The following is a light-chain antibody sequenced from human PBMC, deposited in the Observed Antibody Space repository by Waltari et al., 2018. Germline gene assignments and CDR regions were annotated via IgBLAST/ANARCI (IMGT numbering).Light chain of an antibody. CDR1: RNLLNSPNNKDF. CDR2: WAS. J-gene: IGKJ2*01. V-gene: IGKV4-1*01. CDR3: QQYYDTPYT. Sequence: DIVMTQSPDSLVVSLGVCATINFQSRRNLLNSPNNKDFLAWYQQKPGQPPKRLIYWASTRESGVPDRFTGSGSGTDFSLTISSLQAEDVAVYYCQQYYDTPYTFGQGTKLEIK.